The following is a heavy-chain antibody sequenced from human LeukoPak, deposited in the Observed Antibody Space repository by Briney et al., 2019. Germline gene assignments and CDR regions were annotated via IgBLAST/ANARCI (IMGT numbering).Heavy chain of an antibody. CDR1: GFTFSNAW. J-gene: IGHJ4*02. V-gene: IGHV3-53*01. Sequence: GGSLRLSCAASGFTFSNAWMSWGRQAPGKGLEWASVIYNDGRTYYADSVKGRFIISKDISKNTLYLQMNNLRADDTALYYCARESGYAVGDFWGRGTLVTVSS. CDR2: IYNDGRT. D-gene: IGHD2-2*01. CDR3: ARESGYAVGDF.